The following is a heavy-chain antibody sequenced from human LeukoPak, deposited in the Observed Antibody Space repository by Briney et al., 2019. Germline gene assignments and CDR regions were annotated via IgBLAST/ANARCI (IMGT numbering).Heavy chain of an antibody. V-gene: IGHV3-23*01. D-gene: IGHD3-22*01. CDR2: ISGSGGST. Sequence: GGSLRLSCAASGFTFSNYAMSWVRQAPGKGLEWVSVISGSGGSTFYADSVKGRFTISRDNSKSTLYLQINSLRPEDTALYYCARTPREYCYDISGWTSFDPWGQGTLVTVSS. CDR3: ARTPREYCYDISGWTSFDP. CDR1: GFTFSNYA. J-gene: IGHJ5*02.